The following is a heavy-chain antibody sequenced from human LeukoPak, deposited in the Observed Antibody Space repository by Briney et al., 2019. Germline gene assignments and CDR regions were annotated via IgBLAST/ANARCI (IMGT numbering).Heavy chain of an antibody. Sequence: GGTLRLSCAASGFTFSSYGMSWVRQAPGKGLEWVSAISGSGGSTYYADSVKGRFTISRDNSKSTLYLQMNSLRAEDTAVYYCAKGYYDILTGFNYWGQGTLVTVSS. CDR3: AKGYYDILTGFNY. V-gene: IGHV3-23*01. CDR2: ISGSGGST. CDR1: GFTFSSYG. D-gene: IGHD3-9*01. J-gene: IGHJ4*02.